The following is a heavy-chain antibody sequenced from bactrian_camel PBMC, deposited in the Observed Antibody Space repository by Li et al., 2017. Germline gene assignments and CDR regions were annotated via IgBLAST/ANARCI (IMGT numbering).Heavy chain of an antibody. Sequence: HVQLVESGGDSVQAGGSLRLSCAVSGYTLSSICMGWFRQAPGKEREGVALIYTGGGEYTYYADSVKGRFTISRDNAKNTVFLQMNSLKPEDTAVYYCVRTSGNWDLGYWGQGTQVTVS. CDR3: VRTSGNWDLGY. V-gene: IGHV3S6*01. J-gene: IGHJ6*01. CDR1: GYTLSSIC. CDR2: IYTGGGEYT. D-gene: IGHD2*01.